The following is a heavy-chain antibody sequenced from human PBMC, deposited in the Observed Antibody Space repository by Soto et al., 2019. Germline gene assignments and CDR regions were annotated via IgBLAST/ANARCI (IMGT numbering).Heavy chain of an antibody. V-gene: IGHV3-33*08. CDR2: IWYDGSNK. CDR3: ASQYCSGGSCYYFDH. D-gene: IGHD2-15*01. J-gene: IGHJ4*02. Sequence: LRLSCAASGFTFSSYSMNWVRQAPGKGLEWVAVIWYDGSNKYYADSVKGRFTISRDNSKNTLYLQMNSLRAEDTAVYYCASQYCSGGSCYYFDHWGQGTQVTVSS. CDR1: GFTFSSYS.